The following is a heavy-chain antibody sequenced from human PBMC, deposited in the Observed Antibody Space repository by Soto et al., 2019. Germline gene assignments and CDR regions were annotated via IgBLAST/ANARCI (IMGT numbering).Heavy chain of an antibody. V-gene: IGHV1-3*05. CDR3: AREGGGVITATGWLDP. D-gene: IGHD2-15*01. CDR2: INAGNGDT. J-gene: IGHJ5*02. CDR1: GYTFTTYA. Sequence: QVQLVQSGAEEKKPGALVKVSCKASGYTFTTYAIHWVRQAPGQGLEWMGWINAGNGDTKYSQKFQGRVTITRDTSASERYMERSGLRSEDTAVYYCAREGGGVITATGWLDPWGQGTLVTVSS.